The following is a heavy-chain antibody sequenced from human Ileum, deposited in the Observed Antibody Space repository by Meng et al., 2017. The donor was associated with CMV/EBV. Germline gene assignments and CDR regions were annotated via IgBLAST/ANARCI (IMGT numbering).Heavy chain of an antibody. CDR3: ARFRIAALGNLFDP. J-gene: IGHJ5*02. Sequence: QVSLKQLGPGRVRPSQTPSFSCTVSGSSSSSGDYYWSWIRQPPGKGLEWIGYIFFSGNTYYNPSLNNRVIISIDTPRNQFSLKVDSVTAADTAVYYCARFRIAALGNLFDPWGHGTLVTVSS. V-gene: IGHV4-30-4*08. CDR1: GSSSSSGDYY. D-gene: IGHD6-13*01. CDR2: IFFSGNT.